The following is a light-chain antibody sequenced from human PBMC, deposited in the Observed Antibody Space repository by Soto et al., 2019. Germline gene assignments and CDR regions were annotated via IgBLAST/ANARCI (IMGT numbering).Light chain of an antibody. V-gene: IGLV1-47*01. CDR3: AAWDDSLSGPGV. Sequence: SVVTQPPSASGTPGQRVTISCSGSSSNIGNFYVYWYQQLPGTAPKLLIYKNNQRPLGVPDRFSGSKSGTSASLAISGLRSEDEADYYCAAWDDSLSGPGVFGGGTQLTVL. CDR2: KNN. CDR1: SSNIGNFY. J-gene: IGLJ7*01.